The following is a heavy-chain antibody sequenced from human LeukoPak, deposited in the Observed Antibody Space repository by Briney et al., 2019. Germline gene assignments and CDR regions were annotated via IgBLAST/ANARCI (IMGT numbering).Heavy chain of an antibody. CDR1: GFTFCSYA. Sequence: PGGSLRLSCAASGFTFCSYAMSWVRQAPGKGLEWVSAISGSGGSTYYADSVKGRFNIYRDNSNNPLYLQMSGLRAEDTAVHYCAKEVVPAAMSVYYYGMDVWGQGTTVTVSS. J-gene: IGHJ6*02. V-gene: IGHV3-23*01. D-gene: IGHD2-2*01. CDR3: AKEVVPAAMSVYYYGMDV. CDR2: ISGSGGST.